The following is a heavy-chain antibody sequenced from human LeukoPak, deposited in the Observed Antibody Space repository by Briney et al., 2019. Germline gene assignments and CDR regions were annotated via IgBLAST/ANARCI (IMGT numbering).Heavy chain of an antibody. D-gene: IGHD3-3*01. Sequence: GGSLRLSCAASGFTFSSYAMHWVRQAPGKGLEWVAIISNDGSRKYYAHSVEGRFTISRDNSKNTLYLQMDSLRAEDTAVYYCARDRAWNYFDYWGQGTLVTVSS. J-gene: IGHJ4*02. CDR1: GFTFSSYA. CDR2: ISNDGSRK. V-gene: IGHV3-30*04. CDR3: ARDRAWNYFDY.